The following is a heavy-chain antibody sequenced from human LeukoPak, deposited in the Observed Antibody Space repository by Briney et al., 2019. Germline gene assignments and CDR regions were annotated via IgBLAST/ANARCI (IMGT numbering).Heavy chain of an antibody. CDR1: GYSFTTHW. CDR2: IYPGDSDT. V-gene: IGHV5-51*01. D-gene: IGHD2-15*01. Sequence: HGESLKISCKGSGYSFTTHWIGWVRQMPGKGLEWMGIIYPGDSDTRYSPSFQGQVTISADKSISTAYLQWSSLKASDTAMYYCARRGYCSGGSCPNWFDPWGQGTLVTVSS. CDR3: ARRGYCSGGSCPNWFDP. J-gene: IGHJ5*02.